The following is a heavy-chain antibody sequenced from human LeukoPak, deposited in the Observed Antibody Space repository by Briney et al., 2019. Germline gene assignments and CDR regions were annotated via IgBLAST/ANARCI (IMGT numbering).Heavy chain of an antibody. D-gene: IGHD3-3*01. J-gene: IGHJ4*02. CDR2: INPNGGGT. Sequence: ASVKVSCKASGYTFTGYYMHWVRQAPGQGLEWMGRINPNGGGTNYAQKFQGRVTMTRDTSISTAYMELSRLRSDDTAVYYCARDGDFWSGYSELDYWGQGTLVTVSS. V-gene: IGHV1-2*06. CDR1: GYTFTGYY. CDR3: ARDGDFWSGYSELDY.